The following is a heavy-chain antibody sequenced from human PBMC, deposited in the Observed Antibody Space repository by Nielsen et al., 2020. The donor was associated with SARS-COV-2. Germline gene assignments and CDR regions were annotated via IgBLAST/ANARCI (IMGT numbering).Heavy chain of an antibody. J-gene: IGHJ6*02. Sequence: GESLKISCAASGFTFSSYWMSWVRQAPGKGLEWVANIKQDGSEKYYVDSVKGRFTISRDNAKNSLYLQMNSLRAEDTAVYYCARSAGLIQLWLTVWGQGTAVTVFS. V-gene: IGHV3-7*05. CDR1: GFTFSSYW. D-gene: IGHD5-18*01. CDR2: IKQDGSEK. CDR3: ARSAGLIQLWLTV.